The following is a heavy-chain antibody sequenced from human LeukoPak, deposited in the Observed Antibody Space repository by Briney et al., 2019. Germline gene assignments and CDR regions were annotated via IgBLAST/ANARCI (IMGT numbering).Heavy chain of an antibody. CDR1: GSTFSNYA. Sequence: GGSLRLSCAASGSTFSNYAMNWVRQAPGKGLEWVSTISGSDARTYYADSVKGRFTISRDNFKNTLYLQLSSLRAEDTAVYYCAKPEYYDMDGMDVWGQGTTVTVSS. CDR2: ISGSDART. CDR3: AKPEYYDMDGMDV. V-gene: IGHV3-23*01. J-gene: IGHJ6*02. D-gene: IGHD3-9*01.